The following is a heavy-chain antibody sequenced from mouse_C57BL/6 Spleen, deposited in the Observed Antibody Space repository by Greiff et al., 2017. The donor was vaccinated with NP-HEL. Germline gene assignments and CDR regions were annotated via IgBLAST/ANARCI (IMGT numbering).Heavy chain of an antibody. CDR3: ARSWLLKRGYFDV. CDR1: GYTFTSYW. CDR2: IHPNSGST. J-gene: IGHJ1*03. Sequence: QVQLQQPGAELVKPGASVKLSCKASGYTFTSYWMHWVKQRPGQGLEWIGMIHPNSGSTNYNEKFKSKATLTVDKSSSTAYMQLSSLTSEDSAVYYCARSWLLKRGYFDVWGTGTTVTVSS. D-gene: IGHD2-3*01. V-gene: IGHV1-64*01.